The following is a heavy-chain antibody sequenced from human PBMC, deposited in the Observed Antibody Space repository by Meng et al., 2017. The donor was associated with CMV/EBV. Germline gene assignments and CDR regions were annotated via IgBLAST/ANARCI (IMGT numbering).Heavy chain of an antibody. CDR3: ARLYCSSTSCYAFDY. V-gene: IGHV3-21*01. J-gene: IGHJ4*02. CDR2: ISSSSSYI. CDR1: GFTFSSYE. Sequence: GESLKISCAASGFTFSSYEMNWVRPAPGKGLEWVPTISSSSSYIYYADSVKGRFTISRDNAKNSLYLKMNSLRAEDTAVYYCARLYCSSTSCYAFDYWGQGTLVTVSS. D-gene: IGHD2-2*01.